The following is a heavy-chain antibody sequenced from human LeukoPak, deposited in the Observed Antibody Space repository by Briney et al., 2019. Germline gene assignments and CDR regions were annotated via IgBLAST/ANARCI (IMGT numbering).Heavy chain of an antibody. V-gene: IGHV1-8*03. J-gene: IGHJ5*02. Sequence: ASVKVSCKASGYTFTSYDINWVRQATGQGLEWMGWMNPNSGNTGYAQKFQGRVTITRNTSISTAYMELSRLRSDDTAVYYCARLEYSSSSRGSDWFDPWGQGTLVTVSS. CDR2: MNPNSGNT. CDR1: GYTFTSYD. D-gene: IGHD6-6*01. CDR3: ARLEYSSSSRGSDWFDP.